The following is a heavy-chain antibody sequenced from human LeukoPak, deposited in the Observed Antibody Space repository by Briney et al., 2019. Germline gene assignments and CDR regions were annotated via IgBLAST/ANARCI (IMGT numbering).Heavy chain of an antibody. D-gene: IGHD2-2*02. CDR2: ISSSSSYI. J-gene: IGHJ5*02. CDR3: ARGGGYCSSTSCYRWFDP. CDR1: GFTFSSYS. V-gene: IGHV3-21*01. Sequence: PGGSLRLSCAASGFTFSSYSMNWVRQAPGKGLEWVSSISSSSSYIYYADSVKGRFTISRDNAENSLYLQMNSLRAEDTAVYYCARGGGYCSSTSCYRWFDPWGQGTLVTVSS.